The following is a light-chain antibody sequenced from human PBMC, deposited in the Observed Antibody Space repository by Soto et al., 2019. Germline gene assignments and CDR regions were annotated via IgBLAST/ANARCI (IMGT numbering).Light chain of an antibody. Sequence: DIQMTQSPSSLSASVGDTVTMTCRASQSIALSVNWYQQKPGKAPKLLIYVAITLESGVPSRFSGSGCGTEFTLTIRSLQPEDFATYYCQQSFRSPITFGQGTRLEIK. CDR1: QSIALS. CDR3: QQSFRSPIT. CDR2: VAI. J-gene: IGKJ5*01. V-gene: IGKV1-39*01.